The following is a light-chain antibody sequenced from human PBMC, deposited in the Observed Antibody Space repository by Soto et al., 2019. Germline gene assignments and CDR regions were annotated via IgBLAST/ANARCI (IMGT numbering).Light chain of an antibody. Sequence: EIVLTQSPGTLSLSPGERATLSCRASQSVSSSYLAWYQQKPGQAPRLLIYGASSRATGIPDRFSGSGSETVFTLTISRLEPEDFAVYYCQQYGSSSWTFGQWTKVEIK. CDR3: QQYGSSSWT. CDR2: GAS. J-gene: IGKJ1*01. V-gene: IGKV3-20*01. CDR1: QSVSSSY.